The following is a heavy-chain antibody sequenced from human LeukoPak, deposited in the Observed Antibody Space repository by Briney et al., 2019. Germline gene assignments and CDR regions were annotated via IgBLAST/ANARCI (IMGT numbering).Heavy chain of an antibody. V-gene: IGHV4-34*01. Sequence: PSETLSLTCAVYGASFSDYYWSWIRHSPTKGLEWIGEVNHSGSAKCNPSLKSRVTISADKSKNQFFLRLSPVAAADSGVYYRARERASNNHDNWFDPWGQGTLVTVSS. CDR2: VNHSGSA. CDR1: GASFSDYY. J-gene: IGHJ5*02. CDR3: ARERASNNHDNWFDP.